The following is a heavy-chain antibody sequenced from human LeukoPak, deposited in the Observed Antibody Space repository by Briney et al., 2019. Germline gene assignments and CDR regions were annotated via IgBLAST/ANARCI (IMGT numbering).Heavy chain of an antibody. Sequence: GGCRRLSCAVSGFTLSSSYITWVRQAAGKGLEWVSVIYSGGGTFYADSVKGRFTISRDNSKNTLYLQMNSLRVEDTAVYYCARVLTGTKNFDCWGQGTLVTVSS. CDR3: ARVLTGTKNFDC. J-gene: IGHJ4*02. V-gene: IGHV3-66*01. CDR2: IYSGGGT. D-gene: IGHD3-9*01. CDR1: GFTLSSSY.